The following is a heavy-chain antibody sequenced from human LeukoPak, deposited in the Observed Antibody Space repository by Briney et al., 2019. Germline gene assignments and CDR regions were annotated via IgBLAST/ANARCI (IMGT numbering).Heavy chain of an antibody. Sequence: GGSLRLSCVGSGFTFSDYWMHWVRQAPGKGLVWVSRINSDGSSTSDADSVKGRFTISRDNAKNTVYLQMNSLRAEDTAVYYCAGRSGALSLDYWGQGTLVTVSS. V-gene: IGHV3-74*01. CDR3: AGRSGALSLDY. CDR2: INSDGSST. CDR1: GFTFSDYW. D-gene: IGHD1-1*01. J-gene: IGHJ4*02.